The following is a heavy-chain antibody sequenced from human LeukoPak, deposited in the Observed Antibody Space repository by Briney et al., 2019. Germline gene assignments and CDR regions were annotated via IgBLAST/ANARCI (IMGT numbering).Heavy chain of an antibody. V-gene: IGHV3-20*01. CDR2: INWNAGST. CDR1: GLTFDDYG. J-gene: IGHJ6*03. Sequence: PEGSLRLPCAASGLTFDDYGMIRVHQAPGKGLKWVSGINWNAGSTGYADSVKGRFTISRDNAKNSLYLQMHSLRAEDTALYDCARDMSVPASSLSGYYYMDVWGKGTTVTVSS. D-gene: IGHD2-2*01. CDR3: ARDMSVPASSLSGYYYMDV.